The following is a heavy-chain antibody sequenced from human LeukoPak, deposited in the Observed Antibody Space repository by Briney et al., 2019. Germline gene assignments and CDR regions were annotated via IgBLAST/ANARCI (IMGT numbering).Heavy chain of an antibody. Sequence: PGRSLRLSCAASGFTFSSYAMSWVRQAPGKGLEWVSAISGSGGSTYYADSVKGRFTISRDNSKNTLYLQMNSLRAEDTAVYYCAKGGRYYDSSGYYYWGKGTLVTVSS. V-gene: IGHV3-23*01. CDR1: GFTFSSYA. CDR3: AKGGRYYDSSGYYY. D-gene: IGHD3-22*01. CDR2: ISGSGGST. J-gene: IGHJ4*02.